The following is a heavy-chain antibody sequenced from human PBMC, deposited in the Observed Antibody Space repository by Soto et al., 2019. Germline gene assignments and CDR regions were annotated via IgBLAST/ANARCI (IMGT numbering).Heavy chain of an antibody. J-gene: IGHJ4*02. CDR2: IHYSGTT. D-gene: IGHD2-8*01. Sequence: SETLSLTCTVSGTSISSYYWSWIRQPPGKGLEWIANIHYSGTTNYNPSLASRVTLSVDTSKNQFSLKMTSVTAADRTMYFCARYNSYAIDYWGRGTLVTVSS. CDR3: ARYNSYAIDY. V-gene: IGHV4-59*01. CDR1: GTSISSYY.